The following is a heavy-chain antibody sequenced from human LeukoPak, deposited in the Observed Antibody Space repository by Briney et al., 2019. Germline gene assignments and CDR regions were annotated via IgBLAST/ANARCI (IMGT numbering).Heavy chain of an antibody. CDR1: GGSISSYY. V-gene: IGHV4-59*01. CDR2: IYYSGST. D-gene: IGHD3-10*01. J-gene: IGHJ4*02. CDR3: AADSGNYGSGTHIPDH. Sequence: SETLSLTCTVSGGSISSYYWSWIRQPPGKGLEWIGYIYYSGSTNYNPSLKSRVTISVDTSKNQFSLKLSSVTAADTAVYYCAADSGNYGSGTHIPDHWGQGTLVTVSS.